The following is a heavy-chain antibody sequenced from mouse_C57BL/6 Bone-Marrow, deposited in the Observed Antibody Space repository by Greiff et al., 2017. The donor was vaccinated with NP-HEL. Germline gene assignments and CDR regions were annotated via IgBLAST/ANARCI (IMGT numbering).Heavy chain of an antibody. CDR2: ISSGGSYT. D-gene: IGHD1-1*01. J-gene: IGHJ3*01. CDR3: ARPPSYYYGSSSWFAY. V-gene: IGHV5-6*01. CDR1: GFTFSSYG. Sequence: EVKLVESGGDLVKLGGSLKLSCAASGFTFSSYGMSWVRQTPDKRLEWVATISSGGSYTYYPDSVKGRFTISRDNAKNTLYLQMSSLKSEDTAMYYCARPPSYYYGSSSWFAYWGQGTLVTVSA.